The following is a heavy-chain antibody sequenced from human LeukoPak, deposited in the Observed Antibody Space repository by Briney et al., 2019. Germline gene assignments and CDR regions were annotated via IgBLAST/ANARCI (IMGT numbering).Heavy chain of an antibody. CDR3: ARTRGVIDY. Sequence: SETLSLTCTVSGGSISSSSYYWSWIRQPPGKGLEWIGYIYYSGSTNYNPSLKSRATISVDTSKNQFSLKLSSVTAADTAVYYCARTRGVIDYWGQGTLVTVSS. D-gene: IGHD3-10*01. CDR2: IYYSGST. J-gene: IGHJ4*02. CDR1: GGSISSSSYY. V-gene: IGHV4-61*01.